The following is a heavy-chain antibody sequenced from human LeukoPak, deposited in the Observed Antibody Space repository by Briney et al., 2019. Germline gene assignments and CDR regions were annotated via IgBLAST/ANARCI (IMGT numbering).Heavy chain of an antibody. CDR1: GYTFTDYY. J-gene: IGHJ5*02. D-gene: IGHD3-3*01. CDR3: ATVNDYDPVA. Sequence: GASVKVSCRASGYTFTDYYMHWVQQAPGKGLEWMGLVDPEDGETIYAEKFQGRVTTTADTSTDTAYMELSSLRSEDTAVYYCATVNDYDPVAWGQGTLVTVSS. CDR2: VDPEDGET. V-gene: IGHV1-69-2*01.